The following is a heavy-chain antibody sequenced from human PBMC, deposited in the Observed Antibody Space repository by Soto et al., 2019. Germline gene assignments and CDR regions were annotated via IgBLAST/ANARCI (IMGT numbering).Heavy chain of an antibody. J-gene: IGHJ6*03. CDR3: ARDPGDCSGGICCRYMDV. V-gene: IGHV3-53*04. CDR1: GLIVNNNY. CDR2: IHSGNSA. Sequence: EMQLVESGGGLVNPGGSLRLSCAASGLIVNNNYMNWVRQAPGKGLEWVSVIHSGNSASYAESVMGRFTISRHNSKNMVYLQMNSLRAEDTAVYYCARDPGDCSGGICCRYMDVWGKGATVTISS. D-gene: IGHD2-15*01.